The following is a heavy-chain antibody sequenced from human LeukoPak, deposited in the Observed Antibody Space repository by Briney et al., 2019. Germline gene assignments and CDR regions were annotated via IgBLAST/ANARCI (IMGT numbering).Heavy chain of an antibody. CDR1: GGSISSSSYY. CDR2: IYYSGST. V-gene: IGHV4-39*07. CDR3: ARDSPSAEYFQH. Sequence: SETLSLTCTVSGGSISSSSYYWGWIRQPPGKGLDWIGSIYYSGSTYYNPSLKSRVTISVDTSKNQFSLKLSSVTAADTAVYYCARDSPSAEYFQHWGQGTLVTVSS. J-gene: IGHJ1*01.